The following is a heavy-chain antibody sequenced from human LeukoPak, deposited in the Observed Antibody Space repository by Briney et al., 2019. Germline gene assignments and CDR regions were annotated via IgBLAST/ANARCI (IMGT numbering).Heavy chain of an antibody. CDR1: GFTFSSYA. Sequence: GGSLRLSCAASGFTFSSYAMSWVRQAPGKGLEWVSAISGSGGSTYYADSVKGRFTISRDNSKNTLYLQMNSLRAEDTAVYYCARGRMQLWGPFDYWGQGTLVTVSS. V-gene: IGHV3-23*01. D-gene: IGHD5-18*01. J-gene: IGHJ4*02. CDR3: ARGRMQLWGPFDY. CDR2: ISGSGGST.